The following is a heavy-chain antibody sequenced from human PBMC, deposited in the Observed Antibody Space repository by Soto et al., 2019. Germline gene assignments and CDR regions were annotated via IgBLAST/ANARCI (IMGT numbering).Heavy chain of an antibody. CDR3: AKDDFDMVVVPAARGGMDV. V-gene: IGHV3-23*01. J-gene: IGHJ6*02. Sequence: EVQLLESGGGLVQPGGSLRLSCAASGFTFSSYAMSWVRQAPGKGLEWVSAISGSGGSTYYADSVKGRFTISRDNSKNRLYLKMNSLRAETTAVYYCAKDDFDMVVVPAARGGMDVWGQGTTVTVPS. CDR2: ISGSGGST. CDR1: GFTFSSYA. D-gene: IGHD2-2*01.